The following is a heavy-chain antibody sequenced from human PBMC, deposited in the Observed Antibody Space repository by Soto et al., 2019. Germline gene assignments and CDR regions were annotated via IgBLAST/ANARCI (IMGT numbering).Heavy chain of an antibody. CDR2: IYYSGYT. J-gene: IGHJ4*02. Sequence: QVQLQESGPGLVKPSQTLSLTCTVSGGSISSGGYYWNWIRQHPGKGLEWIGYIYYSGYTYYNPSLKSRVTLSVDTSKNPFSLKLSSVTASHSAVYYCARQPSIWGPRTLVTVSS. CDR1: GGSISSGGYY. CDR3: ARQPSI. V-gene: IGHV4-31*03.